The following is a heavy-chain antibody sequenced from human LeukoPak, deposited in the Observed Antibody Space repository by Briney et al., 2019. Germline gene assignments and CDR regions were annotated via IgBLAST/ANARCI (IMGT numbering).Heavy chain of an antibody. CDR3: ATGPVLRLGELSTLDY. J-gene: IGHJ4*02. D-gene: IGHD3-16*02. V-gene: IGHV1-24*01. CDR1: GYTLTELS. Sequence: ASVKVPCKVSGYTLTELSMLWVRQAPGKGLEWMGGFDPEDGETIYAQKFQGRVTMTEDTSTDTAYMELSSLRSEDTAVYYCATGPVLRLGELSTLDYWGQGTLVTVSS. CDR2: FDPEDGET.